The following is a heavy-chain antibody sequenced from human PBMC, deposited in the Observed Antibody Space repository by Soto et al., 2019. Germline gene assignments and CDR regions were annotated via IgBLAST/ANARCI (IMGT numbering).Heavy chain of an antibody. V-gene: IGHV3-23*01. J-gene: IGHJ4*02. CDR3: AKGGYTVGFLFDS. Sequence: PGGSLRLSCAASGFTFSSYAMSWVRQAPGKGLEWVSTIDKTGVSTYYADSVRGRFTISRDNSKQTLYLQMISLRAEDTAVYYCAKGGYTVGFLFDSWGQGTLVTVSS. CDR1: GFTFSSYA. CDR2: IDKTGVST. D-gene: IGHD5-18*01.